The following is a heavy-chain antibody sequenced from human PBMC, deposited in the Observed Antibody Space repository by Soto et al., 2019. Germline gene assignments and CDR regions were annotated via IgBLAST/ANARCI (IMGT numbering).Heavy chain of an antibody. CDR3: ARRSGTYGGGADS. Sequence: QVQLQESGPGLVKPSETLSLTCAISGGSVTNYDWTWVRQLPGKGLEWIGNIFNSGNSNYNPSLKSRVTISVDTSKNQFSLKVTSVTAADTAVYYCARRSGTYGGGADSWGQGTLVTVSS. D-gene: IGHD4-17*01. CDR1: GGSVTNYD. J-gene: IGHJ5*01. CDR2: IFNSGNS. V-gene: IGHV4-59*08.